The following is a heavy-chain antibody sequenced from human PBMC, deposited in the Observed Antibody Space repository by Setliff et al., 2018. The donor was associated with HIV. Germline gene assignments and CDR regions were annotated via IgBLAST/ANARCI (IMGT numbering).Heavy chain of an antibody. CDR2: ICVDGNKK. CDR1: GFRVRSYG. CDR3: AKEFEDLSGAY. D-gene: IGHD3-10*01. J-gene: IGHJ4*02. Sequence: PGGSLRLSCAASGFRVRSYGMQWVRQATGKGLEWGAIICVDGNKKYYADSVKGRFTISRDNSKNTLYLQMNSLSAEDMATYYCAKEFEDLSGAYWGQGTLVTVSS. V-gene: IGHV3-30*02.